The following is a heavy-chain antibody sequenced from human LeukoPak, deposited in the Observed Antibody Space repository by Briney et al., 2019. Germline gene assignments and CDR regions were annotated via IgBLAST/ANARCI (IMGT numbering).Heavy chain of an antibody. Sequence: GGSLRPSCPASGFTFRSYAMSLVRQSQGKGLEWVSAISGSGGSTYYADSVKGRFTISRDNSKNTLYLQMNSLRAEDTAVYYCARASGWYRETFDYWGQGTLVTVSS. CDR2: ISGSGGST. CDR3: ARASGWYRETFDY. V-gene: IGHV3-23*01. D-gene: IGHD6-19*01. CDR1: GFTFRSYA. J-gene: IGHJ4*02.